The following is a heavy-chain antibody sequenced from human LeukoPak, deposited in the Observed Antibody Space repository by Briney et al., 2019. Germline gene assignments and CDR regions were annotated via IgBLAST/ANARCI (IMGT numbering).Heavy chain of an antibody. CDR2: IASDGSST. V-gene: IGHV3-74*01. J-gene: IGHJ4*02. CDR3: ARGRPHGNDY. Sequence: GGSLRLSCAASVFTFSSYWLNCVRQAPGQGLVWVSRIASDGSSTTYADSGKGRFSISRDNAKNTLYLQMNSLRVEDTAVYYCARGRPHGNDYWGQGTLVTVSS. CDR1: VFTFSSYW. D-gene: IGHD4-23*01.